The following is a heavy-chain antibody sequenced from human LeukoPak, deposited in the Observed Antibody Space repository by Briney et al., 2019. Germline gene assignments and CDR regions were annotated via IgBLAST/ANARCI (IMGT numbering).Heavy chain of an antibody. J-gene: IGHJ4*02. Sequence: PSQTLSLTCTVSGGSFTSGYYYWTWLRQYPGTGLEWIGYIHPSGSTDYNPSLKSRVTMSLDTSQNQFSLKLTSVTAADTAIYYCTRGQDAFKTGYWGQGTLVTVSS. V-gene: IGHV4-31*03. D-gene: IGHD5-24*01. CDR3: TRGQDAFKTGY. CDR2: IHPSGST. CDR1: GGSFTSGYYY.